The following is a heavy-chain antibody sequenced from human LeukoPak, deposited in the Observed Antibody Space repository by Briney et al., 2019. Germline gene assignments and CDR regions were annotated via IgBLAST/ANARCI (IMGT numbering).Heavy chain of an antibody. CDR2: ISGSGGST. CDR3: AKLSQITIFGGGDY. CDR1: GFTFSSYA. Sequence: GRSLRLSCAASGFTFSSYAMSWVRQAPGKGLEWVSAISGSGGSTYYADSVKGRFTISRDKSKNTLYLQMNSLRAEDTAVYYCAKLSQITIFGGGDYWGQGTLVTVSS. V-gene: IGHV3-23*01. D-gene: IGHD3-3*01. J-gene: IGHJ4*02.